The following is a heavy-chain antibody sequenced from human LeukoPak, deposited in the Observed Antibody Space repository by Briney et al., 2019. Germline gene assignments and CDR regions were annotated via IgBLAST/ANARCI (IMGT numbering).Heavy chain of an antibody. CDR3: ARGTYGSGSYYYHYNGMDV. J-gene: IGHJ6*02. D-gene: IGHD3-10*01. CDR1: GFTFSTYT. CDR2: ISYDGSNK. V-gene: IGHV3-30*04. Sequence: GGSLRLSCAASGFTFSTYTMHWVRQAPGKGLEWVAVISYDGSNKYYADSVKGRFTNSRDNSKNTLYLQMNSLRAEDTAVYYCARGTYGSGSYYYHYNGMDVWGQGTTVTVSS.